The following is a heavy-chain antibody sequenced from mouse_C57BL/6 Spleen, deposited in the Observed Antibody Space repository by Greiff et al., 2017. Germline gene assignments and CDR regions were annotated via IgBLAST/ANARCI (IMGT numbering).Heavy chain of an antibody. CDR1: GYSITSGYY. Sequence: EVQLQQSGPGLVKPSQSLSLTCSVTGYSITSGYYWNWIRQFPGNKLEWMGYISYDGSNNYNPSLKNRISITRDTSKNQFFLKLNSVTTEDTATYYCARKRGYGGDYWGQGTSVTVSS. CDR3: ARKRGYGGDY. CDR2: ISYDGSN. J-gene: IGHJ4*01. V-gene: IGHV3-6*01. D-gene: IGHD2-2*01.